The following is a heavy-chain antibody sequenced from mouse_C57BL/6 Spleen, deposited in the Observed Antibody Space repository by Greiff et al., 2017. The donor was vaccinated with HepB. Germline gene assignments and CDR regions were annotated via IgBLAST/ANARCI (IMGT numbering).Heavy chain of an antibody. V-gene: IGHV1-82*01. CDR3: ARGGDSSGQFAY. CDR1: GYAFSSSW. D-gene: IGHD3-2*02. Sequence: VKLVESGPELVKPGASVKISCKASGYAFSSSWMNWVKQRPGKGLEWIGRIYPGDGDTNYNGKFKGKARLTADKSSSTAYMQLSSLTSEGSAVYCCARGGDSSGQFAYWGQGTLVTVSA. J-gene: IGHJ3*01. CDR2: IYPGDGDT.